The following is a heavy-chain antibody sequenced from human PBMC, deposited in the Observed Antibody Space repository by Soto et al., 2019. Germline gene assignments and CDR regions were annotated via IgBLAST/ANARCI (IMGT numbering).Heavy chain of an antibody. J-gene: IGHJ6*02. Sequence: QVQLVQSGAEVKKPGASVKVSCKASGYTFTSYGISWVRQAPGQGLEWMGWISAYNGNTNYAQKLQGRVTMTTDTSTSTAYMELRSLRSDDTAVYYCARLAVYDFWSGYHGMDVWGQGTTVTVSS. CDR3: ARLAVYDFWSGYHGMDV. D-gene: IGHD3-3*01. CDR1: GYTFTSYG. V-gene: IGHV1-18*04. CDR2: ISAYNGNT.